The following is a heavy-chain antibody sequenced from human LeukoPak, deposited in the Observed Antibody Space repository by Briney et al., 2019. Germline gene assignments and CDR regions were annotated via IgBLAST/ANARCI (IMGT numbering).Heavy chain of an antibody. V-gene: IGHV4-4*02. CDR3: AGLSGGYYRGEFDY. Sequence: SETLSLTCAVSGGSISSSNWWSWVRQPPGKGLEWIGEIYHSGSTNYNPSLKSRVTISVDKSKNQFSLKLSSVTAADTAVYYCAGLSGGYYRGEFDYWGQGTLVTVSS. CDR2: IYHSGST. CDR1: GGSISSSNW. D-gene: IGHD1-26*01. J-gene: IGHJ4*02.